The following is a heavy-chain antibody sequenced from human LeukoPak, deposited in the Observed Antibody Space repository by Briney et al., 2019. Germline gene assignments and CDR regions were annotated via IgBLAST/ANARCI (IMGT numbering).Heavy chain of an antibody. J-gene: IGHJ4*02. D-gene: IGHD6-19*01. CDR3: ATGGWDYFDS. Sequence: ASVTVSCKVSGYTVTELSIHWVRQAPGKGLEWMGGFDPEDGKTIHAQKLQGRVSMPEDTSTDTAYMDLRRLRSEDTAVYYCATGGWDYFDSWGQGTLVTVSS. V-gene: IGHV1-24*01. CDR1: GYTVTELS. CDR2: FDPEDGKT.